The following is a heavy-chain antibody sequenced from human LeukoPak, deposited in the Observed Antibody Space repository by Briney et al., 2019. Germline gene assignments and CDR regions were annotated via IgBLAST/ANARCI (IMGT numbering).Heavy chain of an antibody. V-gene: IGHV4-34*01. CDR1: GGSFSGYY. Sequence: PSETLSLTCAVYGGSFSGYYWSWIRQPPGKGLEWIGEINHSGSTNYNPSLKGRVTISVDTSKNQFSLKLSSVTAADTAVYYCASNKAAAGYYYYYYMDVWGKGTTVTVSS. CDR3: ASNKAAAGYYYYYYMDV. D-gene: IGHD6-13*01. CDR2: INHSGST. J-gene: IGHJ6*03.